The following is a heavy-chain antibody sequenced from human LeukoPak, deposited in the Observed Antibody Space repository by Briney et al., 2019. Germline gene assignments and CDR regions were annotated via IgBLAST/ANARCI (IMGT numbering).Heavy chain of an antibody. J-gene: IGHJ4*02. Sequence: PGGSLRLSCAASGFTFSSYAMSWVRQAPGKGLEWVSAISGSGGNTYYADSVKGRFTLSRDNSKNTLYLQMNSLRAEDTAVYYCAKDVDSSGYYLSSDYWGQGTLVTVSS. CDR2: ISGSGGNT. CDR3: AKDVDSSGYYLSSDY. D-gene: IGHD3-22*01. V-gene: IGHV3-23*01. CDR1: GFTFSSYA.